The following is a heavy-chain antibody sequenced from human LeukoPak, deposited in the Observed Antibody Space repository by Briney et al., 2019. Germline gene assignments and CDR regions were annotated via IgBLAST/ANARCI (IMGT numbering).Heavy chain of an antibody. D-gene: IGHD3-22*01. CDR3: ANFLGGYYDTSGHPEY. Sequence: PGGSLRLSCAASGFTFSSYSMNWVRQAPGKGLEWVSSISSSSSYIYYADSVKGRFTISRDNSKNTLYLQMNSLRAEDTAVYYCANFLGGYYDTSGHPEYWGQGTLVTVSS. V-gene: IGHV3-21*01. J-gene: IGHJ4*02. CDR1: GFTFSSYS. CDR2: ISSSSSYI.